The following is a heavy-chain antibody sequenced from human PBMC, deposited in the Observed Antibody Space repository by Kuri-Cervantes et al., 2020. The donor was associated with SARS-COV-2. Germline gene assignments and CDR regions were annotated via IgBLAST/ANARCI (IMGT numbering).Heavy chain of an antibody. CDR2: ISAYNGNT. D-gene: IGHD2-2*01. CDR3: ARVVVPAANRDYYYMDV. Sequence: APVKVSCKASGGTFSSYAISWVRQAPGQGLEWMGGISAYNGNTNYAQKLQGRVTMTTDTSTSTAYMELRSLRSDDTAVYYCARVVVPAANRDYYYMDVWGKGTTVTVSS. V-gene: IGHV1-18*01. J-gene: IGHJ6*03. CDR1: GGTFSSYA.